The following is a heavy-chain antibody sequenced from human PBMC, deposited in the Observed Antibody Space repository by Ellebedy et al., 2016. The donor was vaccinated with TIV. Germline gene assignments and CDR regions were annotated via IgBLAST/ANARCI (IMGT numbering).Heavy chain of an antibody. V-gene: IGHV3-7*01. CDR2: IKQDGSEK. D-gene: IGHD2-15*01. CDR1: GFTFSSYW. J-gene: IGHJ5*02. CDR3: AREVVAATDNWFDP. Sequence: GGSLRLXCAASGFTFSSYWMSWVRQAPGKGLEWVANIKQDGSEKYYVDSVKGRFTISRDNAKNSLYLQMNSLRAEDTAVYYCAREVVAATDNWFDPWGQGTLVTVSS.